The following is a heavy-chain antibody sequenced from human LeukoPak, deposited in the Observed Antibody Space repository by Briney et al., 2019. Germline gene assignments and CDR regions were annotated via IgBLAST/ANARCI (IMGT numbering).Heavy chain of an antibody. D-gene: IGHD5-18*01. CDR2: ISYGGSNK. CDR3: ARVDTAMVLYGMDV. V-gene: IGHV3-30-3*01. CDR1: GFIFSDYP. J-gene: IGHJ6*02. Sequence: GGSLRLSCAASGFIFSDYPVHWVRQAPGKGLEWVAVISYGGSNKYYADSVKGRFTISRDDSKNTLYLQMNSLRAEDTAVYYCARVDTAMVLYGMDVWGQGTTVTVSS.